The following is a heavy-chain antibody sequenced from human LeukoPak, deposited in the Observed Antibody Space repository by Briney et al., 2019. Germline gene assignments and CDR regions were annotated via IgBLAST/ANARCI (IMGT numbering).Heavy chain of an antibody. J-gene: IGHJ4*02. V-gene: IGHV4-38-2*02. CDR1: GDPITRGYY. Sequence: SETLSLTCSVSGDPITRGYYWSWIRQAPGKGLEWIGCIYHEGSTYFNPSLKSRVTLSVDTSKNQFSLKLSSVTAADTAVYYCARGVLVLDYWGQGTLVTVSS. D-gene: IGHD1-26*01. CDR2: IYHEGST. CDR3: ARGVLVLDY.